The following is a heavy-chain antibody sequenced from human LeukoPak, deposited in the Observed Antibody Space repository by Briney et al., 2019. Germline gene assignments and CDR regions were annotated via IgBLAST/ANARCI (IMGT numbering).Heavy chain of an antibody. J-gene: IGHJ5*02. Sequence: SETLSLTCTVSGGSISSYYWSWIRQPAGKGLEWIGRIYTSGSTNYNPSLKSRVTMSVDTSKNQFSLKLSSVTAADTAVYYCAREKERTTTNWFDPWGQGTLVTVSS. CDR3: AREKERTTTNWFDP. CDR2: IYTSGST. V-gene: IGHV4-4*07. CDR1: GGSISSYY. D-gene: IGHD1-1*01.